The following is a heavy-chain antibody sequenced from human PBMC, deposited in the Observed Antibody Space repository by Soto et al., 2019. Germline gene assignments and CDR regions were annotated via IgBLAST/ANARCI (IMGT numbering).Heavy chain of an antibody. CDR3: ARGKSLYYYGSYGYYYYGMDV. V-gene: IGHV1-69*13. CDR2: IIPIFGTA. D-gene: IGHD3-10*01. J-gene: IGHJ6*02. Sequence: SVKVSCKASGGTFSSYAISWVRQAPGQGLEWMGGIIPIFGTASYAQKFQGRVTITADESTSTAYMELSSLRSEDTAVYYCARGKSLYYYGSYGYYYYGMDVWGQGTTVTVSS. CDR1: GGTFSSYA.